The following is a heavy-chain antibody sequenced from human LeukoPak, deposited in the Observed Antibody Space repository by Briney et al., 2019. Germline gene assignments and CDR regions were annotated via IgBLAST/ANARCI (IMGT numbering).Heavy chain of an antibody. J-gene: IGHJ5*02. CDR1: GYTFTGYY. CDR3: ARWVAARNWFDP. V-gene: IGHV1-2*02. CDR2: INPNSGGT. Sequence: ASVKVSCKASGYTFTGYYMHWVRQAPGQELEWMGWINPNSGGTNYAQKFQGRVTMTRDTSISTAYMELSRLRSDDTAVYYCARWVAARNWFDPWGQGTLVTVSS. D-gene: IGHD6-6*01.